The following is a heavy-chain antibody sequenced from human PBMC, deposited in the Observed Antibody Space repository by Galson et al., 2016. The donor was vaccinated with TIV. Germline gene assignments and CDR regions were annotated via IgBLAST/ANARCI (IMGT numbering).Heavy chain of an antibody. CDR2: INSDGSTI. D-gene: IGHD5-12*01. V-gene: IGHV3-74*01. J-gene: IGHJ3*02. CDR3: ARTHDIALSPFDI. Sequence: SLRLSCAASGFTFNTYWMHWVRQAPGKGLVWVSRINSDGSTISYVDSVKGRLTISRDNAKNTLYLQMNSLRAEDTALYYCARTHDIALSPFDIWGQRTMVAVSS. CDR1: GFTFNTYW.